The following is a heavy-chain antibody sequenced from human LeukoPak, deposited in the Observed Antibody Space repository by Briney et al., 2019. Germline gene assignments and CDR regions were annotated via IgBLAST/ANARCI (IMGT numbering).Heavy chain of an antibody. D-gene: IGHD5-24*01. CDR3: ARTEDGYSEFDC. J-gene: IGHJ4*02. Sequence: ASVKVSCKASGGTFSSYAISWVRQAPGQGLEWMGIINPSGGSTSYAQKFQGRVTMTRDTSTSTVYMELSSLRSEDTAVYYCARTEDGYSEFDCWGQGTLVTVSS. CDR2: INPSGGST. CDR1: GGTFSSYA. V-gene: IGHV1-46*01.